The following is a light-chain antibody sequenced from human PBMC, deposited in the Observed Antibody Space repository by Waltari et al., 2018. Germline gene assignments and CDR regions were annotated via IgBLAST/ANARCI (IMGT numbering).Light chain of an antibody. CDR2: ADT. CDR1: HIGSKN. V-gene: IGLV3-21*02. Sequence: SYELTQPRSVSVSPGQTARITCGGDHIGSKNVAWYQQKSPQDPVLIIFADTEQPSGIPDRFSGSNSGNSATLTISGVEAGDDADYYCQVWDSGVRSALFGGGTRLTVL. CDR3: QVWDSGVRSAL. J-gene: IGLJ2*01.